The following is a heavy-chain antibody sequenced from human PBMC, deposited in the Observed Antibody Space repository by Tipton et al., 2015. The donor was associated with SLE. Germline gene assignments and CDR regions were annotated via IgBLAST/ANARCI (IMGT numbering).Heavy chain of an antibody. CDR3: ARGAANQWLFNWFDS. CDR2: INPSGEST. Sequence: QLVQSGAEVKKPGASVKISCEASGNTFSSDYINWVRRAPGQGLEWIGIINPSGESTNSARKLQDRVILTRDTATSTVYMELRSLRSEDTAVYYCARGAANQWLFNWFDSWGQGTLVTVSS. V-gene: IGHV1-46*04. CDR1: GNTFSSDY. D-gene: IGHD6-19*01. J-gene: IGHJ5*01.